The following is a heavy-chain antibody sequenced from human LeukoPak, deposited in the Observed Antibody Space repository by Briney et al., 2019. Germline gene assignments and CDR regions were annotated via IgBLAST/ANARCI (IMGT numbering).Heavy chain of an antibody. D-gene: IGHD3/OR15-3a*01. V-gene: IGHV4-39*01. CDR3: ARQTGSGLFILP. J-gene: IGHJ4*02. Sequence: SETLSLTCTVSGVSISSSNSYWGWIRQPPGKGLEWIGSIYYSGNTYYNASLKSRVTISIDTSKDQFSLKLTSVTAADTAVYYCARQTGSGLFILPGGQGTLVTVSS. CDR1: GVSISSSNSY. CDR2: IYYSGNT.